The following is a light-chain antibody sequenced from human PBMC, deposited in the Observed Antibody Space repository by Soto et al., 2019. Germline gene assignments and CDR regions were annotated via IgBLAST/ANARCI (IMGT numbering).Light chain of an antibody. V-gene: IGKV3-20*01. J-gene: IGKJ1*01. CDR2: GAS. CDR3: QQYGSSTWT. Sequence: ESVLTKSPGTLSLSTGERATLSCRASQSVSSSYLAWYQQKPGQAPRLLIYGASIRATGIPDRFSGSGSGTDFALTSSRLEAEDFAVYYCQQYGSSTWTFGQGTKVEIK. CDR1: QSVSSSY.